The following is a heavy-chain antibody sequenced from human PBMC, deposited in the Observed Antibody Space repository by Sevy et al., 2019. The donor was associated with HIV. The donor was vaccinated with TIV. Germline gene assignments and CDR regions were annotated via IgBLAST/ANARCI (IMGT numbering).Heavy chain of an antibody. Sequence: GGSLRLSCAASGIAFSTYAMFWVRQAPGKGLEWVSSISASGYSTYYADSVKGRFTLSRDNSRNTLDLQMNSLRADDTAVYYCAKDFSDVYSYDSSATVDYWGQGTLVTVSS. CDR2: ISASGYST. D-gene: IGHD3-22*01. CDR1: GIAFSTYA. CDR3: AKDFSDVYSYDSSATVDY. J-gene: IGHJ4*02. V-gene: IGHV3-23*01.